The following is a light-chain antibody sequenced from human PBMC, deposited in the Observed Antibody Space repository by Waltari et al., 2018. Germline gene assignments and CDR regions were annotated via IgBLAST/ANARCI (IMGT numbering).Light chain of an antibody. CDR2: DAS. Sequence: EILMTQSPATLSVSPGKRATLSCRASQSVSSNLAWYQQKPGQALRLLIYDASTRAPSTPARFRGSGSGTEFALTISSLQSEDSAVYYCQQYNHWPPITFGQGTRLEIK. V-gene: IGKV3-15*01. J-gene: IGKJ5*01. CDR3: QQYNHWPPIT. CDR1: QSVSSN.